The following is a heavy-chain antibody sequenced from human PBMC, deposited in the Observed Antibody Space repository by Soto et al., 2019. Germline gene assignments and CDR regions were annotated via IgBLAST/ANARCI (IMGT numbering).Heavy chain of an antibody. CDR1: GYTFTSYG. J-gene: IGHJ4*02. CDR3: ARFSFGYSYGQVDY. CDR2: ISAYNGNT. V-gene: IGHV1-18*01. D-gene: IGHD5-18*01. Sequence: GASVKVSCKASGYTFTSYGISWVRQAPGQGLEWMGWISAYNGNTNYAQKLQGRVTMTTDTSTSTAYMELRSLRSDDTAVYYCARFSFGYSYGQVDYWGQGTLVTVSS.